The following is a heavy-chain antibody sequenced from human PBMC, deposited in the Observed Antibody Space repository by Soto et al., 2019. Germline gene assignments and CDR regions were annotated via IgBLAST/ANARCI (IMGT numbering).Heavy chain of an antibody. Sequence: QVQLVESGGGVVQPGRSLRLSCAASGFTFSSYGMHWVRQAPGKGLEWVAVIWYDGSNKYYADSVKGRFTISRDNSKNPPYLQMNRLRAEATAVYYCARGDAIRYFDWLGGHPLSWGQGTLVTVSS. CDR1: GFTFSSYG. CDR2: IWYDGSNK. CDR3: ARGDAIRYFDWLGGHPLS. J-gene: IGHJ5*02. D-gene: IGHD3-9*01. V-gene: IGHV3-33*01.